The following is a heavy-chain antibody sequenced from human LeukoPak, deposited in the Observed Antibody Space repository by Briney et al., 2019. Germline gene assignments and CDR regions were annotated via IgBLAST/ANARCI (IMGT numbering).Heavy chain of an antibody. V-gene: IGHV3-30*04. CDR2: ISSDGTNT. Sequence: GGSLRLSCSASGFTFSNYAIHWVRQAPGKGLEWVTVISSDGTNTYYADSVRGRFTISRDNSKDTLYLQMNSLRAEDTAVYYCGRDRTGSYYRDPDYWGQGTLVTVSS. J-gene: IGHJ4*02. D-gene: IGHD3-10*01. CDR1: GFTFSNYA. CDR3: GRDRTGSYYRDPDY.